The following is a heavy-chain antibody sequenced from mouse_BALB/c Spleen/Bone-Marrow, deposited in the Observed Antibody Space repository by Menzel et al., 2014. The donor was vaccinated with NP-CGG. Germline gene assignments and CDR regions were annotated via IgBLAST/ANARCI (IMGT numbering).Heavy chain of an antibody. D-gene: IGHD1-2*01. Sequence: QVQLQQSGAELVRPGTSVKISCKASGYAFTNYWLDWVKQSPGHGLEWIGDIYPGSGNTYFNEKFKGKATLTADNSSSTAYMQLSSLTSEDSAVYFCARPQVISGRYYAMDYWGQGTSVTVSS. CDR2: IYPGSGNT. CDR3: ARPQVISGRYYAMDY. J-gene: IGHJ4*01. V-gene: IGHV1-63*01. CDR1: GYAFTNYW.